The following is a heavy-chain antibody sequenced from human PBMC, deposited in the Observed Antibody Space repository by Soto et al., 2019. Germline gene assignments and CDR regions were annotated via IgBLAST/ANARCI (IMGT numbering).Heavy chain of an antibody. Sequence: SETLSLTCAVYGGSFSGYYWSWIRQPPGKGLEWIGEINHSGSTNYNPSLKSRVTISVDTSKNQFSLKLSSVTAADTAVYYCVRGPNYDSSGYYPHWGQGTLVTVSS. CDR3: VRGPNYDSSGYYPH. CDR1: GGSFSGYY. V-gene: IGHV4-34*01. D-gene: IGHD3-22*01. CDR2: INHSGST. J-gene: IGHJ4*02.